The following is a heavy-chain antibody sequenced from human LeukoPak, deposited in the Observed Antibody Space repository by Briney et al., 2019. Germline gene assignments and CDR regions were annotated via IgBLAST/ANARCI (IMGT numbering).Heavy chain of an antibody. Sequence: SETLSLTCAVYGGSFSGYYWSWIRQSPGKGLEWIGEINHSGSTNYNPSLKSRVTISADTSKNQFSLKLSSVTAADTAVYYCARGLCRSSHYDFWSGYSCPNWFDPWGQGTLVTVSS. D-gene: IGHD3-3*01. CDR1: GGSFSGYY. CDR3: ARGLCRSSHYDFWSGYSCPNWFDP. J-gene: IGHJ5*02. V-gene: IGHV4-34*01. CDR2: INHSGST.